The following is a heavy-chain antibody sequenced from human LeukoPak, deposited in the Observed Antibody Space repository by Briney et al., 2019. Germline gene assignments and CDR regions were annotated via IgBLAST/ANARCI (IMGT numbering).Heavy chain of an antibody. CDR3: VRERIYYSHLAYKERENFDP. CDR1: GFTFSVYW. J-gene: IGHJ5*02. CDR2: HNEDGSTA. D-gene: IGHD3-16*01. Sequence: PGGSLRLSCAASGFTFSVYWMHWVRQGPGKGLMWVSRHNEDGSTADYSDSVKGRFTMSRDNAKGKVFLEMRGLTVEDTAIYFCVRERIYYSHLAYKERENFDPWGRGTLVTVSS. V-gene: IGHV3-74*01.